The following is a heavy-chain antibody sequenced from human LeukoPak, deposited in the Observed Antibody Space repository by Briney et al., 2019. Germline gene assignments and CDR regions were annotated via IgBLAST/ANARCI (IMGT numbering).Heavy chain of an antibody. CDR3: ARLGWTNYYYDSSGYYSAMGWFDP. D-gene: IGHD3-22*01. CDR2: INHSGST. Sequence: TPSETLSLTCVVYGGSFSGYYWNWIRQPPGKGLEWIGEINHSGSTNYNPSLKSRVTISVDTSKNQFSLKLSSVTAADTAVYYCARLGWTNYYYDSSGYYSAMGWFDPWGQGTLVTVSS. CDR1: GGSFSGYY. V-gene: IGHV4-34*01. J-gene: IGHJ5*02.